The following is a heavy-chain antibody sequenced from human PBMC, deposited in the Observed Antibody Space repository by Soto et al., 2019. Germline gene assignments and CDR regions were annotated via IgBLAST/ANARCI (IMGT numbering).Heavy chain of an antibody. J-gene: IGHJ5*02. CDR2: IIPIFGTA. D-gene: IGHD2-8*01. Sequence: VKVSFKASGGTFSSYAISWVRQAPGQGLEWMGGIIPIFGTANYAQKFQGRVTITADESTSTAYMELSSLRSEDTAVYYCARDAPGPLRHCTNGVCYTGRNPWFDPWGQGTLVTVSS. V-gene: IGHV1-69*01. CDR3: ARDAPGPLRHCTNGVCYTGRNPWFDP. CDR1: GGTFSSYA.